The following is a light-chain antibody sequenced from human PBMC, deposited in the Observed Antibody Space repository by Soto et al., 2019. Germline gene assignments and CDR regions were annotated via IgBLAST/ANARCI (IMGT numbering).Light chain of an antibody. CDR1: ETIFKF. CDR2: AAS. J-gene: IGKJ4*01. Sequence: DILLTQSPATLSASVEDRITITCRASETIFKFLAWYQQRSGSAPNLLIYAASDLERGVPSRFSGSGSGTEFTLTIDNLQPNDSATYFCQHYHSQSITFGGGTHVDVK. CDR3: QHYHSQSIT. V-gene: IGKV1-5*01.